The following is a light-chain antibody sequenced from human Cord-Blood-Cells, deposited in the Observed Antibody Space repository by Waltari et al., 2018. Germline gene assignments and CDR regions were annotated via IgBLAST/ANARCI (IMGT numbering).Light chain of an antibody. J-gene: IGLJ3*02. CDR3: CSYAGSSTWV. CDR1: SSDVGSYNP. V-gene: IGLV2-23*01. Sequence: QSALTQPASVSGSPGQSITISCTGTSSDVGSYNPVSWYQQHPGKAPKLIIYEGSKRPSGVSNRFSGSKSGNTASLTISGLQAEDEADYYCCSYAGSSTWVFGGGTKLTVL. CDR2: EGS.